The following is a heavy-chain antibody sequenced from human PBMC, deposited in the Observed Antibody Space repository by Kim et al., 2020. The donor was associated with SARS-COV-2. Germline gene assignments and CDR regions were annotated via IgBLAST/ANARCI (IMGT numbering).Heavy chain of an antibody. J-gene: IGHJ4*02. V-gene: IGHV3-53*01. CDR1: GLTVSSNH. D-gene: IGHD4-4*01. CDR2: IFRGGST. CDR3: ARDPVVDGYSFFDY. Sequence: GGSLRLSCAASGLTVSSNHMTWIRQAPGKGLEWVSVIFRGGSTYYAASVQGRFTISRDYSKNTLSLQMNSLRAEDTAIYYCARDPVVDGYSFFDYWGQGT.